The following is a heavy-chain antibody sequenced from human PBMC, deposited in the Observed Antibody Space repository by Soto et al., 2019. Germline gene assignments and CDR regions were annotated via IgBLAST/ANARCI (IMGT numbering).Heavy chain of an antibody. D-gene: IGHD3-16*01. CDR2: ISYDGRYK. Sequence: SGGSLRLSCAASGFTFRRYVMHWARQAPGRGLEWVAVISYDGRYKSCEDSVKGRFTISRDNYKNTLHLQMDSLRAEDTAVYYCAKNFIPLSPDLYFDSWGQGTLVTVSS. CDR1: GFTFRRYV. CDR3: AKNFIPLSPDLYFDS. V-gene: IGHV3-30*18. J-gene: IGHJ4*02.